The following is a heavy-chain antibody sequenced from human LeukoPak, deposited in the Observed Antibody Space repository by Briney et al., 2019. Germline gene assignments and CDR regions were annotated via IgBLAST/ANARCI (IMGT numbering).Heavy chain of an antibody. CDR1: GFTFSSYW. CDR2: INSDGSIT. D-gene: IGHD6-19*01. Sequence: GGSLRLSCAASGFTFSSYWMYWVRQAPGKGLVWVSHINSDGSITSYADSVKGRFTISRDNAKNALYLQMNSLIAEDTAVYYCARVQRSSSGWYEAGLDYWGQGTLVTVSS. CDR3: ARVQRSSSGWYEAGLDY. J-gene: IGHJ4*02. V-gene: IGHV3-74*01.